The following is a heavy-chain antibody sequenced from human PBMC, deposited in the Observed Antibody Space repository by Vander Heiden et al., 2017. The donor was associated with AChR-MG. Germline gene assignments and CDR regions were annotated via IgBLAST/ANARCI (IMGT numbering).Heavy chain of an antibody. J-gene: IGHJ4*02. V-gene: IGHV3-30*18. CDR2: ISYDGSNK. Sequence: QVQLVESGGGVVQPGRSLRLSCAASGFTFSSYGMHWVRQAPGKGLEWVAVISYDGSNKYYADSVKGRFTISRDNSKNTLYLQMNSMRAEDTAVYYCAKNRGRVGATFFDYWGQGTLVTVSS. D-gene: IGHD1-26*01. CDR3: AKNRGRVGATFFDY. CDR1: GFTFSSYG.